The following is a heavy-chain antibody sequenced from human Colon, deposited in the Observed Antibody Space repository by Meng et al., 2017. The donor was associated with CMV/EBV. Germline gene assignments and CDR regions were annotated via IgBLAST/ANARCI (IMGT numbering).Heavy chain of an antibody. D-gene: IGHD5-12*01. CDR3: VRGGYSGTQTGGVQEY. V-gene: IGHV4-4*07. J-gene: IGHJ4*02. Sequence: QECGPGPVQPSETLPPTCTVSVGSIRNSYWSWIRPPGGDGLEWLGIISTNRNTDYTPSLNRRATIWLDTSNNQFSLKLTSVTAADTAVYYCVRGGYSGTQTGGVQEYWGQGTLVTVSS. CDR1: VGSIRNSY. CDR2: ISTNRNT.